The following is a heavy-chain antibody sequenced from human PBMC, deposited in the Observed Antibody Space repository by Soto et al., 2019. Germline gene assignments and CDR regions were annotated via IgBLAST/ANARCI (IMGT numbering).Heavy chain of an antibody. J-gene: IGHJ4*02. Sequence: PGGSLRLSCAASGFTFSDHYMDWVRQAPGKGLEWVGRTRNKGNSYTTEYAASVRGRFTISRDDSKNSLYLQMNGLKTEDTAVYYCARGPALRLVMENYYCDYWGQGTLVTVSS. D-gene: IGHD3-3*01. CDR3: ARGPALRLVMENYYCDY. V-gene: IGHV3-72*01. CDR1: GFTFSDHY. CDR2: TRNKGNSYTT.